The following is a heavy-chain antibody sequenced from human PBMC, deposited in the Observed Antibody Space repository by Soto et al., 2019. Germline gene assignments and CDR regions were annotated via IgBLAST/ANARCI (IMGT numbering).Heavy chain of an antibody. CDR1: GDSVSSNSAA. Sequence: QSQTLSLTCAISGDSVSSNSAAWNWIRQSPSRGLEWLGRTYYRSKWYNDYAVSVKSRITINPDTSKNQFSLQLNSVTPEDTAVYYCARGIAVAGIPVFGFDPWGQGTLVTVSS. J-gene: IGHJ5*02. D-gene: IGHD6-19*01. CDR3: ARGIAVAGIPVFGFDP. V-gene: IGHV6-1*01. CDR2: TYYRSKWYN.